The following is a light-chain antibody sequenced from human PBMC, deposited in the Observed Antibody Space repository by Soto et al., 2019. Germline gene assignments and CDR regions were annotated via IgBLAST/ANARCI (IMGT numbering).Light chain of an antibody. CDR1: STDFVSYNR. CDR3: CSYAVNFYL. Sequence: QSALTQPPSVSGSPGQSVTISCTGTSTDFVSYNRVSWYQQPPGTAPKLIIYDVSERPSGVPDRFSGSKSGNTASLTISGLQAEDEADYHCCSYAVNFYLFGTGTKV. CDR2: DVS. V-gene: IGLV2-11*01. J-gene: IGLJ1*01.